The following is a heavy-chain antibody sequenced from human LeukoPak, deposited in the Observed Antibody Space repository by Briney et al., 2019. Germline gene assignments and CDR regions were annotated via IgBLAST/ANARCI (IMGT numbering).Heavy chain of an antibody. V-gene: IGHV3-30*04. D-gene: IGHD6-13*01. CDR2: ISYDGSNK. CDR3: ARDSNSWGGSWFDP. J-gene: IGHJ5*02. Sequence: PGGSLRLSCAASGFTFSSYAMHWVRQAPGKGLEWVAVISYDGSNKYYADSVKGRFTISRDSSKNTLYLQMNSLRAEDTAVYYCARDSNSWGGSWFDPWGQGTLVTVSS. CDR1: GFTFSSYA.